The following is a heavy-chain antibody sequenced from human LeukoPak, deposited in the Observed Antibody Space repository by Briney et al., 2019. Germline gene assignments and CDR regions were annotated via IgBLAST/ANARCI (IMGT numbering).Heavy chain of an antibody. D-gene: IGHD1-20*01. V-gene: IGHV3-66*01. J-gene: IGHJ4*02. CDR3: ARGGILGFYYFDY. CDR2: IYSGGST. Sequence: GGSLRLSCAASGFTVSSNYMSWVRQAPGKGLEWVSVIYSGGSTYYADSVKGRFTISRDTSKNTLYLQMNSLRAEDTAVYYCARGGILGFYYFDYWGQGTLVTVSS. CDR1: GFTVSSNY.